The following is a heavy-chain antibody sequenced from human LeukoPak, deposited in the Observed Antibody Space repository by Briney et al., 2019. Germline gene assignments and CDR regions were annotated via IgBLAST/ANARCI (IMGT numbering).Heavy chain of an antibody. Sequence: GGSLRLSCAASGFTFSSYAMSWVRQAPGKGLEWVSAISGSGGSTYYADSVKGRFTISRDNSKNTLYLQMNSLRAEDTAVYYCARDRLVGATGYYFDYWGQGTLVTVSA. CDR2: ISGSGGST. J-gene: IGHJ4*02. D-gene: IGHD1-26*01. CDR3: ARDRLVGATGYYFDY. CDR1: GFTFSSYA. V-gene: IGHV3-23*01.